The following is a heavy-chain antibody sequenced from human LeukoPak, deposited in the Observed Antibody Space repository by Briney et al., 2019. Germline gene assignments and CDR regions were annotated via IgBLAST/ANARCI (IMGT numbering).Heavy chain of an antibody. Sequence: GGSLGLSCAASGFTFSSYEMNWVRQAPGKGLEWVSYISNSGSTIYYADSVKGRFTISRDNAKNSLYLQMNSLRAEDTAVYYCARNWNWDYYFDYWGQGTLVTVSS. J-gene: IGHJ4*02. D-gene: IGHD1-7*01. CDR3: ARNWNWDYYFDY. CDR1: GFTFSSYE. CDR2: ISNSGSTI. V-gene: IGHV3-48*03.